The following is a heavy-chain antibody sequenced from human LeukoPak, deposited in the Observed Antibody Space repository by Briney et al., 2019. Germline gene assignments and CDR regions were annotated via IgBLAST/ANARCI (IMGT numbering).Heavy chain of an antibody. V-gene: IGHV3-53*01. CDR3: AKDSQLWFGEYYFDY. D-gene: IGHD3-10*01. Sequence: PGGSLRLSCTVSGFTVSSNSMSWVRQAPGKGLEWVSFIYSDNTHYSDSVKGRFTISRDNSKNTLYLQMNSLRAEDTAVYYCAKDSQLWFGEYYFDYWGQGTLVTVSS. CDR2: IYSDNT. J-gene: IGHJ4*02. CDR1: GFTVSSNS.